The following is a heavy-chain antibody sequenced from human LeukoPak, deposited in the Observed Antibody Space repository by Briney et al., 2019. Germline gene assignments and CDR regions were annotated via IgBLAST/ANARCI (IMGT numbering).Heavy chain of an antibody. Sequence: GRSLRLSCAASGFTFDDYGTSWVRQAPGKGLEWVSGINWNGGSTGYADSVKGRFTISRDNAKNSLYLQMNSLRAEDTALYYCARVSIDVFGVVIMRFDYWGQGTLVTVSS. CDR2: INWNGGST. CDR3: ARVSIDVFGVVIMRFDY. V-gene: IGHV3-20*04. CDR1: GFTFDDYG. D-gene: IGHD3-3*01. J-gene: IGHJ4*02.